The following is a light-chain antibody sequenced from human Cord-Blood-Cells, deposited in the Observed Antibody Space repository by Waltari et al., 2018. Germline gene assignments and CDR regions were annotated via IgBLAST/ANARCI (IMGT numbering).Light chain of an antibody. CDR2: EVS. CDR1: SSDVGCYNY. J-gene: IGLJ1*01. CDR3: SSYTSSSTLV. V-gene: IGLV2-14*01. Sequence: QSALTQPASVSGSPGQSITISSTATSSDVGCYNYFSWYQQHPGKAPKLMIYEVSTRPSGVSNRFSGSKSGNTASLTISGLQAEDEADYYCSSYTSSSTLVFGTGTKVTVL.